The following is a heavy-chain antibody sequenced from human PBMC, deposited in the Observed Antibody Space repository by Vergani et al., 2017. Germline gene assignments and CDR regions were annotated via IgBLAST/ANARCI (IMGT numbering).Heavy chain of an antibody. Sequence: QVQLVQSGAEVKKPGSSVKVSCKASGGTFSSYAISWVRQAPGQGLEWMGRIIPIFGTANYAQKFQGRVTITAEKSTSTAYMELSSLSPEDTAVYYCARTLPLTKYSGPFDYWGQGTLVTVSS. V-gene: IGHV1-69*14. CDR1: GGTFSSYA. CDR2: IIPIFGTA. J-gene: IGHJ4*02. CDR3: ARTLPLTKYSGPFDY. D-gene: IGHD2-21*01.